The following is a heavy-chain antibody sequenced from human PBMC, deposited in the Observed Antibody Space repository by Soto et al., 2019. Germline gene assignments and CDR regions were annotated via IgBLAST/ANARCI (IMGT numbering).Heavy chain of an antibody. CDR2: ISPYNGNT. V-gene: IGHV1-18*01. Sequence: ATVKVSCKASGYTFTSYGISWVRQAPGQGLEWMGWISPYNGNTNYAQKLQGRVTMTTDTSTSTAYMELRSLRSDDTAVYYCARYSNSWDYYYYYMDVWGKGTTVTVSS. J-gene: IGHJ6*03. D-gene: IGHD6-13*01. CDR1: GYTFTSYG. CDR3: ARYSNSWDYYYYYMDV.